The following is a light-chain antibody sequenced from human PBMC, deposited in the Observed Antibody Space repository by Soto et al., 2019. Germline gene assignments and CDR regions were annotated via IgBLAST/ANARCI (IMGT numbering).Light chain of an antibody. CDR2: DVS. J-gene: IGLJ2*01. CDR3: SSYTSSSTV. V-gene: IGLV2-14*01. CDR1: SSDVGGYNY. Sequence: QSALTQPASVSGSPGQSITISCTGTSSDVGGYNYVSWYQQHPGKAPKLMIYDVSNRPSGVSNRFSGSKSGNTASLTISGLQAEAEADYYCSSYTSSSTVFGVWTKLTVL.